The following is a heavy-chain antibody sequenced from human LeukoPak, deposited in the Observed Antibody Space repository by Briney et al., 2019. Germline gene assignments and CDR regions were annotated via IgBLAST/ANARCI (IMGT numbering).Heavy chain of an antibody. V-gene: IGHV3-66*01. CDR2: IYSGGST. CDR3: ARESGSYYAFDY. Sequence: GGSLRLSCAASGFTVSSNYMSWVRQAPGKGLEWVSVIYSGGSTYYAESVKGRFTISRDNSKNTLYLQMNSLRAEDTAVYYCARESGSYYAFDYWGQGTLVTVSS. J-gene: IGHJ4*02. D-gene: IGHD1-26*01. CDR1: GFTVSSNY.